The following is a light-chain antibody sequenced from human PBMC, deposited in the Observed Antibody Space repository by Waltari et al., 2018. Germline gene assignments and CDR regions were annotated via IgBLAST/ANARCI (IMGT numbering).Light chain of an antibody. CDR1: QSISSY. CDR2: AAS. Sequence: DIQMTQSPSSLSASVGDRVTITCRASQSISSYLTWYKQKPGKAPKLLIDAASSLQSGVPSRFSGSGSGTDFTLTIISLLPEDCATYYCQQSYSTPRTFGPGTKVDIK. J-gene: IGKJ3*01. CDR3: QQSYSTPRT. V-gene: IGKV1-39*01.